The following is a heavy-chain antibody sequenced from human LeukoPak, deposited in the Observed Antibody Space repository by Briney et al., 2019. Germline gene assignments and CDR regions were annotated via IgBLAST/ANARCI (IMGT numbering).Heavy chain of an antibody. CDR2: INQDGSEK. CDR1: GFTFSIYW. J-gene: IGHJ3*01. Sequence: GGSLRLSCAASGFTFSIYWMSWVRQAPGKGLEGVANINQDGSEKYYVDFVKGRFTISRANAKTSFFLQINSLTAEDTSVYYCVAGNWGARDSFDLWGRGTVVTVSS. CDR3: VAGNWGARDSFDL. D-gene: IGHD7-27*01. V-gene: IGHV3-7*01.